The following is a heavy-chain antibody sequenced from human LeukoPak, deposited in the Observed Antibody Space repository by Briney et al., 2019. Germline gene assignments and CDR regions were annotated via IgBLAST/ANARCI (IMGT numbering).Heavy chain of an antibody. J-gene: IGHJ4*02. V-gene: IGHV3-15*01. CDR3: TTTHNYFNSRAYFTSRDY. D-gene: IGHD3-22*01. CDR1: GLSFSEAG. Sequence: GGSLRLSCAASGLSFSEAGLTWIRQAPGGRLKWVGRIKSRSDGGTIDYAALVKGRFTISRDDSKATFYLQMSSLKTEDTAVYYCTTTHNYFNSRAYFTSRDYWGQGTLVTVSS. CDR2: IKSRSDGGTI.